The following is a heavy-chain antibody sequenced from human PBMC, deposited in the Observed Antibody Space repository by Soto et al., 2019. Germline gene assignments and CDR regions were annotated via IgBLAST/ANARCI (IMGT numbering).Heavy chain of an antibody. CDR3: TTSLRLLLWFGELPEPDY. Sequence: PGGSLRLSCAASGFTFSNAWMIWVRQAPGKGLEWVGRIKSKTDGGTTDYAAPVKGRFTISRDDSKNTLYLHMNSLKTEDTAVYYCTTSLRLLLWFGELPEPDYWGQGTLVTVSS. CDR1: GFTFSNAW. D-gene: IGHD3-10*01. V-gene: IGHV3-15*01. J-gene: IGHJ4*02. CDR2: IKSKTDGGTT.